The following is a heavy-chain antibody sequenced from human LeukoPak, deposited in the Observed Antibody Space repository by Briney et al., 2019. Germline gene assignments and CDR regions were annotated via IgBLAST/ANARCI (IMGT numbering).Heavy chain of an antibody. CDR1: GGSISTSNYY. D-gene: IGHD6-19*01. Sequence: PSETLSLTCTVSGGSISTSNYYWGWIRQPPGKGLEWIGNIFYSGSTYYSPSLRSRVTISLDTSKNQFSLKLSSVTAADTAVYYCARFKDSRSSGWYDGEYYFDYWGQGTLVTVSS. CDR2: IFYSGST. V-gene: IGHV4-39*07. CDR3: ARFKDSRSSGWYDGEYYFDY. J-gene: IGHJ4*02.